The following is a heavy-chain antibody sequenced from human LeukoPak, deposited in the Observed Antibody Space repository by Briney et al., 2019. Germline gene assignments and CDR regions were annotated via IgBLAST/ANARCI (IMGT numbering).Heavy chain of an antibody. V-gene: IGHV3-23*01. D-gene: IGHD4-23*01. CDR3: AKGQYGGNFDYFDY. CDR2: ISGSGGST. CDR1: GFTVSSNY. Sequence: PGGSLRLSCAASGFTVSSNYMSWVRQAPGKGLEWVSAISGSGGSTYYADSVKGRFTISRDNSKNTLYLQMNSLRAEDTAVYYCAKGQYGGNFDYFDYWGQGTLVTVSS. J-gene: IGHJ4*02.